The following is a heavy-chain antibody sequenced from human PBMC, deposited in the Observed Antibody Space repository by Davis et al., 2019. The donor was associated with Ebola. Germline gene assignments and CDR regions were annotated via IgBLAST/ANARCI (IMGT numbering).Heavy chain of an antibody. Sequence: ESLKISCTVSGGSISSYYWSWIRQPPGKGLEWIGYIYYSGSTNYNPSLESRVTISVDTSKNQFSLKLSSVTAADTAVYYCASRIAAAYFDYWGQGTLVTVSS. J-gene: IGHJ4*02. V-gene: IGHV4-59*12. CDR2: IYYSGST. CDR3: ASRIAAAYFDY. CDR1: GGSISSYY. D-gene: IGHD6-13*01.